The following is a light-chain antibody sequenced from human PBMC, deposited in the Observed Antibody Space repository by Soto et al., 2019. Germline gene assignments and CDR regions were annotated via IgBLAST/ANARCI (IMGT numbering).Light chain of an antibody. Sequence: DIQMTQSPSTLPASVGDRVTITCRASQSISSWLAWYQQKPGKAPKLLIYDASSLESGVPSRFSGSGSGTEFSLTISSLQPDDFATYYCQQYSSHSTFGQGTKVDIK. J-gene: IGKJ1*01. CDR2: DAS. CDR3: QQYSSHST. V-gene: IGKV1-5*01. CDR1: QSISSW.